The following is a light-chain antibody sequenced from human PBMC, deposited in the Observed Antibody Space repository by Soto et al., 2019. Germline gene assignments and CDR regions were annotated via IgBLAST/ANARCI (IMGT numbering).Light chain of an antibody. CDR2: GDS. CDR3: QSSDSRLSGSDV. CDR1: SSNIGAGYD. J-gene: IGLJ1*01. Sequence: QSVLTQPPSVSGAPGQRVTISCTGSSSNIGAGYDVNWYQQLPGTAPKLLIFGDSNRPSGVPDRFSGSKSGTSASLAITGIQAADEADYYCQSSDSRLSGSDVFGTGTKVTVL. V-gene: IGLV1-40*01.